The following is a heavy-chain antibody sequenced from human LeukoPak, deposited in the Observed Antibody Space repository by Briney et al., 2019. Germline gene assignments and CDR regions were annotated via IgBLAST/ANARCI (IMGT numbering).Heavy chain of an antibody. CDR2: ISGSGGST. Sequence: GGSLRLSCAASGFTFSSYAMSWVRQAPGKGLEWVSAISGSGGSTYYADSVKGRFTISRDNSKNTLYLQMNSLRAEDTAVYYCANAITTTVTRKSYFDYWGQGTLVTVSS. CDR1: GFTFSSYA. CDR3: ANAITTTVTRKSYFDY. D-gene: IGHD4-17*01. V-gene: IGHV3-23*01. J-gene: IGHJ4*02.